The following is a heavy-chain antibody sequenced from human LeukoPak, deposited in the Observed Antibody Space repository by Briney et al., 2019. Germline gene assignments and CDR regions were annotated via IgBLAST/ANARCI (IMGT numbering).Heavy chain of an antibody. J-gene: IGHJ6*04. CDR2: ISGSGGST. V-gene: IGHV3-23*01. D-gene: IGHD6-19*01. Sequence: GGSLRLSCAASGFTFNSYAMSWVRQAPGKGLEWVSAISGSGGSTYYADSVKGRFTISRDNSKNTLYLQMNSLRAGDTAVYYCAKDFSSQSIAVAGRPYYYYYGMDVWGKGTTVTVSS. CDR3: AKDFSSQSIAVAGRPYYYYYGMDV. CDR1: GFTFNSYA.